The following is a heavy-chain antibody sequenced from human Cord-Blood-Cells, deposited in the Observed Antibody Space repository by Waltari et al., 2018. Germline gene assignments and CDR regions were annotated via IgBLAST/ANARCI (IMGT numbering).Heavy chain of an antibody. CDR2: IYYSGST. D-gene: IGHD6-6*01. J-gene: IGHJ6*03. CDR3: ARLGRPRYYYYYYMDV. CDR1: GGSISSSSYY. Sequence: QLQLQESGPGLVKPSETLSLTCTVSGGSISSSSYYWGWIRQPPGKGLEWIGSIYYSGSTYNNPPLTSRVTISVDTAKNQFSLKLSSVTAADTAVYYCARLGRPRYYYYYYMDVWGKGTTVTVSS. V-gene: IGHV4-39*01.